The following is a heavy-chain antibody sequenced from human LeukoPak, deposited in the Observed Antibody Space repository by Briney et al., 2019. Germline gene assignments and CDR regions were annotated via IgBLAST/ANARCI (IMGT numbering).Heavy chain of an antibody. Sequence: SETLSLTCTVSGDSVSSSSFYWGWIRQPPGKGLEWIGNIYYSGSTYYNPSLKSRVTISVDTSKNQFSLKLTSVAAADTAVYYCAGGLGYCASASCLNWFDPWGQGTLVTVSS. CDR3: AGGLGYCASASCLNWFDP. V-gene: IGHV4-39*01. CDR2: IYYSGST. CDR1: GDSVSSSSFY. D-gene: IGHD2-2*01. J-gene: IGHJ5*02.